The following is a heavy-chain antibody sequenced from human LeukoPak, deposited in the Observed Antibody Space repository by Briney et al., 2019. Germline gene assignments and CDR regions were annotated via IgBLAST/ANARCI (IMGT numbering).Heavy chain of an antibody. J-gene: IGHJ4*02. CDR1: GFTFGDYA. V-gene: IGHV3-23*01. D-gene: IGHD3-16*01. Sequence: GGSLRLSCTASGFTFGDYAMSWFRQAPGKGLELVSAISGSGGSTYYADSVKGRFTISRDNSKNTLYLQMNSLRAEDTAVYYCAKDYPHEYVPIFDYWGQGTLVTVSS. CDR3: AKDYPHEYVPIFDY. CDR2: ISGSGGST.